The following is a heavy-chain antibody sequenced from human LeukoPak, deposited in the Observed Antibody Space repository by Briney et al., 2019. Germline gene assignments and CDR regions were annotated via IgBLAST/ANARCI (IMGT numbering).Heavy chain of an antibody. CDR1: GFTFSSYW. V-gene: IGHV3-7*01. Sequence: SGGSLRLSCAASGFTFSSYWMSWVRQAPGKGLEWVANINQDGSEKYFVDSVKGRFTVSRDDAKKSLYLQTNSLRDEDTAVYYCAREMKLELPASSDYYYGLDVWGQGTTVTVSS. CDR2: INQDGSEK. J-gene: IGHJ6*02. CDR3: AREMKLELPASSDYYYGLDV. D-gene: IGHD1-7*01.